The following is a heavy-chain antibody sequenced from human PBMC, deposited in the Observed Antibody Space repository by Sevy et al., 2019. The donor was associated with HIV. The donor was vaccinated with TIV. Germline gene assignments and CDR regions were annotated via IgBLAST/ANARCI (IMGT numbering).Heavy chain of an antibody. D-gene: IGHD3-3*01. CDR3: ARGQVLRFFDWPTYGLDV. Sequence: GGSLRLSCAAPGFTLSSHWMFWVRQGPGKGLVWVSHINSHGTITNYADSVRGRFTISRDNAKNTVYLQMDSLRAEDTAFYYCARGQVLRFFDWPTYGLDVWGQGTTVTVSS. J-gene: IGHJ6*02. CDR1: GFTLSSHW. CDR2: INSHGTIT. V-gene: IGHV3-74*01.